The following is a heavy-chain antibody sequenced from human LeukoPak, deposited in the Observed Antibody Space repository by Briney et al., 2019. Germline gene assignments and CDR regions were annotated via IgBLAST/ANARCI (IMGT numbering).Heavy chain of an antibody. CDR2: IYYSGST. CDR1: GASISGSGYY. CDR3: ARRTPILKNYDSDPIDAFDI. Sequence: PSETLSLTCTVSGASISGSGYYWGWIRQPPGKGLEWIGNIYYSGSTYDHSSLKSRVTISVHTPKNQFSLWLSSVTAADTAVYYCARRTPILKNYDSDPIDAFDIWGQGTMVTVSS. J-gene: IGHJ3*02. V-gene: IGHV4-39*01. D-gene: IGHD3-22*01.